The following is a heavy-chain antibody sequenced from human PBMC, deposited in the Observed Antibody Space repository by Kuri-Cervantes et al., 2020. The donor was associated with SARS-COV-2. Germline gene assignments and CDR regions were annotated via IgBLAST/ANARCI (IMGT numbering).Heavy chain of an antibody. Sequence: ASVKVSCKASGYTFTGYYMHWVRQAPGQGLEWMGWINPNSGGTNYAQKFQGRVTMTRDTSISTAYMELSSLRSEDTAVYYCARTTRDFWSGYYPLDYWGQGTLVTVSS. CDR3: ARTTRDFWSGYYPLDY. J-gene: IGHJ4*02. D-gene: IGHD3-3*01. V-gene: IGHV1-2*02. CDR2: INPNSGGT. CDR1: GYTFTGYY.